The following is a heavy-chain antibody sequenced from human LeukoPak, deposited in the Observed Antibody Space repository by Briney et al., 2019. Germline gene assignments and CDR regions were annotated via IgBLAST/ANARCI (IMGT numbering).Heavy chain of an antibody. CDR1: GFIFSDYY. Sequence: GGSLRLSCAASGFIFSDYYMSWVRQAPGKGLEWVANIKQDGSEKYYVDSVKGRFTISRDNAKNSLYLQMNSLRAEDTAVYYCARAEGGSSGSYHPPHAFDIWGQGTMVTVSS. CDR3: ARAEGGSSGSYHPPHAFDI. D-gene: IGHD3-10*01. V-gene: IGHV3-7*03. CDR2: IKQDGSEK. J-gene: IGHJ3*02.